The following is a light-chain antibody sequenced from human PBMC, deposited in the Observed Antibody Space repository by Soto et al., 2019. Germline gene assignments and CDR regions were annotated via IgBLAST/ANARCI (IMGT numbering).Light chain of an antibody. CDR3: QQYDNLPLT. CDR1: QSITGY. V-gene: IGKV1-33*01. Sequence: DIQMTQSPSSLSASVGDRVTITCRASQSITGYLNWYQQKPGKAPKLLIYDASNLERGVPSRFSGSGSGTDFTFTISSLQPEDIATYYCQQYDNLPLTFGGGTKVEIK. CDR2: DAS. J-gene: IGKJ4*01.